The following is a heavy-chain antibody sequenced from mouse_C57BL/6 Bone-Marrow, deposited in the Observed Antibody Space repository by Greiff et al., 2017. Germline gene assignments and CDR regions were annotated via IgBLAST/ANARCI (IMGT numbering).Heavy chain of an antibody. V-gene: IGHV1-61*01. CDR1: GYTFTSYW. J-gene: IGHJ2*01. Sequence: VQLQQPGAELVRPGSSVKLSCKASGYTFTSYWMDWVKQRPGQGLEWIGNIYPSDSETHYNQKFKDKATLTVDKSSSTAYMQLSSLTSEDSAVYYCARVTTVPFDYWGQGTTLTVSS. D-gene: IGHD1-1*01. CDR3: ARVTTVPFDY. CDR2: IYPSDSET.